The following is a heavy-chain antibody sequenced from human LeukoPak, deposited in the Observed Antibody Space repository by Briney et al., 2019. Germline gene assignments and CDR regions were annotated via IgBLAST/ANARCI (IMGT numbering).Heavy chain of an antibody. CDR1: GFTFSSYA. D-gene: IGHD5-18*01. Sequence: GGSLTLACAASGFTFSSYAMGWVRHAPGKGLEWVSAISGSGGSTYYAGSVKGRFTISRDNSKNTLYLQMNSLRAEDTAVYYCAKNPQLWRWDYFDYWGQGTLVTVPS. J-gene: IGHJ4*02. CDR2: ISGSGGST. V-gene: IGHV3-23*01. CDR3: AKNPQLWRWDYFDY.